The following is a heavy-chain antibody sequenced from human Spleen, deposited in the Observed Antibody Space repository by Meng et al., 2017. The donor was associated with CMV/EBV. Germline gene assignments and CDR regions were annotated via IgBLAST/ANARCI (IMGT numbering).Heavy chain of an antibody. CDR1: GGSFSGYY. CDR2: INHSGST. Sequence: SETLSLTCAVYGGSFSGYYWSWIRQPPGKGLEWIGEINHSGSTNYNPSLKSRVTISLDTSKNQFSLKLSSVTAADTAVYYCARFLSSSLTYYYYYGMDVWGQGTTVTVSS. J-gene: IGHJ6*02. CDR3: ARFLSSSLTYYYYYGMDV. D-gene: IGHD6-6*01. V-gene: IGHV4-34*01.